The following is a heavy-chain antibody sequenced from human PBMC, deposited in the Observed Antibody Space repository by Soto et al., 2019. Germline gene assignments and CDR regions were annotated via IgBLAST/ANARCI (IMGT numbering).Heavy chain of an antibody. CDR2: ISSSSSYI. V-gene: IGHV3-21*01. D-gene: IGHD5-18*01. J-gene: IGHJ4*02. CDR3: ARDQPGYSYGYGLGY. CDR1: GFTFSSYS. Sequence: EVQLVESGGGLVKPGGSLRLSCAASGFTFSSYSMNWVRQAPGKGLEWVSSISSSSSYIYYADSVKGRFTISRDNAXXPLYLQMNSLRAEDTAVYYCARDQPGYSYGYGLGYWGQGTLVTVSS.